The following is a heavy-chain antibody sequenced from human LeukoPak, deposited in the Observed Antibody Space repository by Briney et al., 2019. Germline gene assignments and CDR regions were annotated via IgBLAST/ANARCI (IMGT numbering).Heavy chain of an antibody. V-gene: IGHV4-34*01. CDR1: GGSFSGYY. CDR3: ARLAAAYDAFDI. Sequence: SETLSLTCAVYGGSFSGYYWSWIRQPPGKGLEWIGEINHSGSTNYNPSLKSRVTISVDTSKNQFSLKLSSVTAADTPVYYCARLAAAYDAFDIWGQGTMVTVSS. J-gene: IGHJ3*02. D-gene: IGHD6-13*01. CDR2: INHSGST.